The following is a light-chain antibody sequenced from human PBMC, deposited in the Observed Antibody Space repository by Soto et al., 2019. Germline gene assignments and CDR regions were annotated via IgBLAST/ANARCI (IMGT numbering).Light chain of an antibody. J-gene: IGKJ1*01. V-gene: IGKV1-5*03. CDR3: QQYNNWPS. Sequence: IQMTQSPNTLSASVGDSVAVTCRASENVNGHLAWYQQKPGKAPKLLIYEASILESGVPSRFSGSGFGTEFTLTINGLLPEDFVTYYCQQYNNWPSFGQGTKVHIK. CDR2: EAS. CDR1: ENVNGH.